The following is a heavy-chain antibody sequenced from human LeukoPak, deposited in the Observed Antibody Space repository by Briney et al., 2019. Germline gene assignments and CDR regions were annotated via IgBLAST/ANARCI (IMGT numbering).Heavy chain of an antibody. CDR1: GGTFSSYA. J-gene: IGHJ6*03. D-gene: IGHD4-23*01. Sequence: SVKVSCKASGGTFSSYAISWVRQAPGQGLEWMGGIIPIFGTANYAQKFQGRVTITTDESTSTAYMELSSLRSEDTAVYYCASGRRWACYYYYMDVWGKGTTVTVSS. CDR3: ASGRRWACYYYYMDV. V-gene: IGHV1-69*05. CDR2: IIPIFGTA.